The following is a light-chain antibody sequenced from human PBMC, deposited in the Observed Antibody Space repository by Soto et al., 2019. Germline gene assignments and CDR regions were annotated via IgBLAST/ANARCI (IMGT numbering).Light chain of an antibody. CDR2: DIS. Sequence: EIVLTQSPATLSLSPGERATLSCRASQRVKNYLAWYQQKPGQAPRLLIYDISNRATGIPARFSGSGSGAEFTLTISSLEPEDFAVYYCQQRTNWLTFGPGTKVDIK. CDR3: QQRTNWLT. V-gene: IGKV3-11*01. J-gene: IGKJ3*01. CDR1: QRVKNY.